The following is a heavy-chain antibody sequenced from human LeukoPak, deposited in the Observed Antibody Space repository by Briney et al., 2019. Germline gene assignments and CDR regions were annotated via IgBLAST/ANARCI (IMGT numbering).Heavy chain of an antibody. V-gene: IGHV1-69*10. D-gene: IGHD3-16*01. J-gene: IGHJ5*02. Sequence: SVKVSCKASGDTFRNYAFSWARQAPGQGLEWMGEIIPIPRISNNAKKFQGRVTITTDESTSTAYLDLRSLRSDDTAVYYCARRGLRLGEPNWFDPWGQGTLVTVSS. CDR1: GDTFRNYA. CDR3: ARRGLRLGEPNWFDP. CDR2: IIPIPRIS.